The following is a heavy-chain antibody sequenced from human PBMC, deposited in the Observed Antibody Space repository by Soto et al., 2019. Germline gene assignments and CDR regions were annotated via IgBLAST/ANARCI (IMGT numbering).Heavy chain of an antibody. J-gene: IGHJ4*02. V-gene: IGHV3-21*01. CDR2: ISSSSSYI. Sequence: PGGSLRLSCAASGFTFSSYSMNWVRQAPGKGLEWVSSISSSSSYIYYADSVKGRFTISRDNAKNSLYLQMNSLRAEDTAVYYCAREVSHGDYFDYWGQGTLVTVSS. CDR3: AREVSHGDYFDY. CDR1: GFTFSSYS. D-gene: IGHD4-17*01.